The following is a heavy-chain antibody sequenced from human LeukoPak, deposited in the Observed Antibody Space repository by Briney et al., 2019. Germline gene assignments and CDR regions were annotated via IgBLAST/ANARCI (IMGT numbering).Heavy chain of an antibody. CDR1: GFTFSTYA. D-gene: IGHD3-16*01. J-gene: IGHJ6*03. Sequence: GGSLRLSCEAYGFTFSTYAMSWVRQAPGKGLEWVSPASGSGGSTYYADYVRGRFNISRDNFQSTLLLHMNNLRVEDAAVYYCAKGRWGIAGGHYYMDVGDKGTAVTVSS. CDR2: ASGSGGST. V-gene: IGHV3-23*01. CDR3: AKGRWGIAGGHYYMDV.